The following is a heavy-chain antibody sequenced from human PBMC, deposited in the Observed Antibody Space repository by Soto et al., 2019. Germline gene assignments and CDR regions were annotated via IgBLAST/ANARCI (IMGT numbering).Heavy chain of an antibody. CDR2: INAGNGNT. V-gene: IGHV1-3*01. CDR1: GYTFTSYA. CDR3: ARGITLPTPLDY. J-gene: IGHJ4*02. D-gene: IGHD1-20*01. Sequence: ASVKVSCKAYGYTFTSYAMHWVRQAPGQRLEWMGWINAGNGNTKYSQKFQGRVTITRDTSASTAYMELSSLRSEDTAVYYCARGITLPTPLDYWGQGTLVTVSS.